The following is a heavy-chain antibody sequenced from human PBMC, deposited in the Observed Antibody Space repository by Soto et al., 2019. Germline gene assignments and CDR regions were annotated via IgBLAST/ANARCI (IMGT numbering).Heavy chain of an antibody. CDR1: GYTVTSYG. CDR2: ISAYNGNT. V-gene: IGHV1-18*04. Sequence: ASVKVSCKSSGYTVTSYGISCVRHAPGQGLELMGWISAYNGNTNYAQKLQGRVTMTTDTSTSTAYMELRSLRSDDTAVYYCARADYYDSRSDAFDIWGQGTMVTVS. J-gene: IGHJ3*02. CDR3: ARADYYDSRSDAFDI. D-gene: IGHD3-22*01.